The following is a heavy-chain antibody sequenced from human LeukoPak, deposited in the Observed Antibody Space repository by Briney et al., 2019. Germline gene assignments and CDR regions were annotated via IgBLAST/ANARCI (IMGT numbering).Heavy chain of an antibody. Sequence: SQTLSLTCNVSGGSITSGGYYCTWIRQPAGKGLEWLGRIHTSGSANYMPSLKSRVAISLDTSKNQFSLKLSSVTAADTAVYYCVRGRYYYDTSGYVVWLDPWGQGTLVTVSS. CDR3: VRGRYYYDTSGYVVWLDP. J-gene: IGHJ5*02. V-gene: IGHV4-61*02. CDR1: GGSITSGGYY. D-gene: IGHD3-22*01. CDR2: IHTSGSA.